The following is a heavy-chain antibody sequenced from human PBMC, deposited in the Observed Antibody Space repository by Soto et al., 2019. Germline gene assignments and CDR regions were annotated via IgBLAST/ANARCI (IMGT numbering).Heavy chain of an antibody. D-gene: IGHD2-2*01. CDR2: ISYSGST. CDR1: GGSISSGDYY. V-gene: IGHV4-30-4*01. J-gene: IGHJ6*02. Sequence: QVQLQESGPGLVKPSQTLSLTCTVSGGSISSGDYYWSWIRQPPGKGREWIGYISYSGSTYYNPSLQSRDNKSVETSKNQFPLKLSSVTDADTAVYYCARDHCSSTSCYGMDVWGQGTTVTVSS. CDR3: ARDHCSSTSCYGMDV.